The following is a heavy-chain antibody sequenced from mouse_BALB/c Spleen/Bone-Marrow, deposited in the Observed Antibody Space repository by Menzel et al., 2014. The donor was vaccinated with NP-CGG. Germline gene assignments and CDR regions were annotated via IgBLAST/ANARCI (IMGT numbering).Heavy chain of an antibody. CDR1: GFSLTRYG. CDR3: ARNGNFFAMDS. CDR2: IWSDGST. Sequence: VNVVESGPGLVAPSQSLSIPCTISGFSLTRYGVHWVRQPPGKGLEWLVVIWSDGSTTYNSALKSRLSITKDNSKSQVFLKMNSLQTDDTAMYYCARNGNFFAMDSWGQGTSVTVSS. V-gene: IGHV2-6-1*01. J-gene: IGHJ4*01. D-gene: IGHD2-1*01.